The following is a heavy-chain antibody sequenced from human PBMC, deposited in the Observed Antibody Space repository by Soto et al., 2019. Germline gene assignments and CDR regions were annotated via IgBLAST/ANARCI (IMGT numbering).Heavy chain of an antibody. CDR3: ARLVQKEGGIISNYYYGVDV. V-gene: IGHV4-61*03. J-gene: IGHJ6*02. CDR1: GGSVTSGYYY. Sequence: ASETLSLTCTVSGGSVTSGYYYWTWIRQPPGKALEWVGYIDYSGSANYNPSLRSRLTLSVDTSKNHFSLKLRSVTAADTAVYYCARLVQKEGGIISNYYYGVDVWGQGTTVTVSS. CDR2: IDYSGSA. D-gene: IGHD3-16*01.